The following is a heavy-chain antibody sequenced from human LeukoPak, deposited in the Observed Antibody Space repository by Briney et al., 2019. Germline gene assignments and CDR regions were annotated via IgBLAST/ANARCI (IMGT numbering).Heavy chain of an antibody. J-gene: IGHJ4*02. D-gene: IGHD4-17*01. V-gene: IGHV3-21*01. CDR3: ATTPAYLRGDYPFRFDY. CDR1: GFTFSSYS. CDR2: ISSSSSYI. Sequence: PGGSLRLSCAASGFTFSSYSMNWVRQAPGKGLEWVSSISSSSSYIYYADSVKGRFTISRDNAKNSLYLQMNSLRAEDTAVYYCATTPAYLRGDYPFRFDYWGQGTLVTVSS.